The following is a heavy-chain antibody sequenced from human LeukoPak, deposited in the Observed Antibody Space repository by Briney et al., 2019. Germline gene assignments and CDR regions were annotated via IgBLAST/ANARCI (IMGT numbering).Heavy chain of an antibody. CDR3: ARDLWRFDY. J-gene: IGHJ4*02. V-gene: IGHV3-48*01. Sequence: PGGSLRLSCAASGFTFSSYEMNWVRQAPGKGLEWVSYISSSSSTIYYADSVKGRFTISRDNAKNSLYLQMNSLRAEDTAVYYCARDLWRFDYWGQGTLVTVSS. CDR2: ISSSSSTI. D-gene: IGHD3-16*01. CDR1: GFTFSSYE.